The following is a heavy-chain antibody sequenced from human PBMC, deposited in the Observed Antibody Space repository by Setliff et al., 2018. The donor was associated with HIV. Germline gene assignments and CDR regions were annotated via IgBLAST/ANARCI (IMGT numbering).Heavy chain of an antibody. CDR2: IETTGTV. J-gene: IGHJ3*02. V-gene: IGHV4-4*08. CDR3: ARNDAFDI. CDR1: GDSIRSQF. Sequence: PSETLSLTCNLSGDSIRSQFWTWIRQTPGKGLEWIASIETTGTVNYSPSLKSRVSISLDPSRSQFSLTLRSVTAADTAVYYCARNDAFDIWGQGTLVTVSS.